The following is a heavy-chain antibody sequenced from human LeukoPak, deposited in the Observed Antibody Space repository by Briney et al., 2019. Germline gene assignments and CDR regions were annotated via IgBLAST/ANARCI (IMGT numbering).Heavy chain of an antibody. CDR1: GGTFSSYA. Sequence: ASVKVSCKASGGTFSSYAISWVRQAPGQGLEWMGRIIPILGIANYAQKFQGRVTITADKSTSTAYMELSSLRSEDTAVYYCARGPRLDRYFDLWGRGTLVTVSS. CDR2: IIPILGIA. D-gene: IGHD4-11*01. J-gene: IGHJ2*01. CDR3: ARGPRLDRYFDL. V-gene: IGHV1-69*04.